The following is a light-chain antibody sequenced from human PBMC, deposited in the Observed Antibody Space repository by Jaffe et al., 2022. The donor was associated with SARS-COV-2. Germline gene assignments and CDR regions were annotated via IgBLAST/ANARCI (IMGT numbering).Light chain of an antibody. CDR2: DAS. J-gene: IGKJ1*01. V-gene: IGKV3-11*01. CDR3: QQLDAWRWT. CDR1: QTVSSH. Sequence: EIVLTQFPATLSLSPGERATLSCRASQTVSSHLAWYQQKPGQAPRLLIYDASNRATGIPARFSGSGSGTDFTLTITSLEPEDFAVYYCQQLDAWRWTFGQGTKVELK.